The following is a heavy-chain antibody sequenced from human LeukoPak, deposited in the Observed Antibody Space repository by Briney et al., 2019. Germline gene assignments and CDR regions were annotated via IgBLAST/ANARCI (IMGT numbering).Heavy chain of an antibody. Sequence: SVKVSCKASGGTFSSYAISWVRQAPGQGLEWMGGIIPIFGTANYAQKFQGRVTITADESTSTAYMELSSLRSEDTAVYYCARDLNSNYGWFDPWGQGTLVTVSS. V-gene: IGHV1-69*13. CDR1: GGTFSSYA. D-gene: IGHD4-11*01. CDR3: ARDLNSNYGWFDP. J-gene: IGHJ5*02. CDR2: IIPIFGTA.